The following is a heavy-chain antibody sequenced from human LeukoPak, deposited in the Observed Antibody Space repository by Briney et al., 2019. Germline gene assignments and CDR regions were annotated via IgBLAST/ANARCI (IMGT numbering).Heavy chain of an antibody. J-gene: IGHJ6*03. CDR3: ARESSSSRYFMDV. V-gene: IGHV4-39*07. CDR2: IHYSGST. CDR1: GGSTRTSTSY. Sequence: SETLSLTCSVSGGSTRTSTSYWGWVRQPPGKGLEWIGSIHYSGSTYKNPSLKSRVTISMDTSKSQFSLKVTSLTAADSAAYFCARESSSSRYFMDVWGRGTTVTVSS. D-gene: IGHD6-6*01.